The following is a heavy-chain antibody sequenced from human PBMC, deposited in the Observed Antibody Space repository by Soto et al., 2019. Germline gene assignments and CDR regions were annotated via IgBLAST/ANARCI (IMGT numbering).Heavy chain of an antibody. J-gene: IGHJ5*02. CDR2: IYYSGST. CDR1: GGSISSGGYY. D-gene: IGHD6-6*01. Sequence: QVQLQESGPGLVKPSQTLSLTCTVSGGSISSGGYYWSWIRQHPGKGLEWIGYIYYSGSTYYNPSLKSRVTISVDTSKNQFSLKLSSVTAADTAVYYCARVRSYSSSPGNWFDPWGQGTLVTVSS. CDR3: ARVRSYSSSPGNWFDP. V-gene: IGHV4-31*03.